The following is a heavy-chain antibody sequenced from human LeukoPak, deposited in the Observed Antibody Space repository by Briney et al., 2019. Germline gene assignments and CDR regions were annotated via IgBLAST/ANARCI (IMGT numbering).Heavy chain of an antibody. CDR3: ARRVVNNRNWYFDL. D-gene: IGHD4-23*01. CDR2: IYPGDSDT. Sequence: GESLKISCKGSGYSFTSYWIGWVRQMPGKGLEWMGIIYPGDSDTRYSPSFQGQVTISADKSISTAYLQCSSLKAPDTAMYYCARRVVNNRNWYFDLWGRGTLVTVSS. V-gene: IGHV5-51*01. J-gene: IGHJ2*01. CDR1: GYSFTSYW.